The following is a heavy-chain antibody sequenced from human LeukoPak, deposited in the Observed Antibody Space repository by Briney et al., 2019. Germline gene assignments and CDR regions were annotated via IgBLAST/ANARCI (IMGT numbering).Heavy chain of an antibody. CDR2: IRYDESYQ. Sequence: GGSLRLSCAASGFTFSGYGMHWVRQAPGKGLEWVAYIRYDESYQYYVDSERGRFTISRDNSKNMLFLQMNSLGAEDTAVYYCAAIAAAALYWGQGTQVTVSS. V-gene: IGHV3-30*02. CDR3: AAIAAAALY. CDR1: GFTFSGYG. D-gene: IGHD6-25*01. J-gene: IGHJ4*02.